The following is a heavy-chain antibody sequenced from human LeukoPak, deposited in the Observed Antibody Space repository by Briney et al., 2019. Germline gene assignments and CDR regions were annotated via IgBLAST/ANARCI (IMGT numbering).Heavy chain of an antibody. CDR2: ISSSGSTI. J-gene: IGHJ6*02. V-gene: IGHV3-11*01. Sequence: PGGSLRLSCAASGFTFSDYYMSWIRQVPGKGLEWVSYISSSGSTIYYADSVKGRFTISRDNAKNSLYLQMNSLRAEDTAVYYCARDFGVVMSVYYYGMDVWGQGTTVTVSS. CDR1: GFTFSDYY. CDR3: ARDFGVVMSVYYYGMDV. D-gene: IGHD3-3*01.